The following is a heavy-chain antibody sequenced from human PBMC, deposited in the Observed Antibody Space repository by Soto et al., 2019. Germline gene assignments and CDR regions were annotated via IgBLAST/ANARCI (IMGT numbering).Heavy chain of an antibody. CDR3: ARAGSSRGLWLGPDY. D-gene: IGHD5-18*01. V-gene: IGHV3-30-3*01. CDR1: GFTFSGYA. Sequence: GGSLRLSCAASGFTFSGYAMHCVRQAPGKGLEWVAVISDDGTNKHYADSVRGRFTIARDNSKNTLNLQIDSLRPEDTAVYYCARAGSSRGLWLGPDYWGQGTPVNVPA. J-gene: IGHJ4*02. CDR2: ISDDGTNK.